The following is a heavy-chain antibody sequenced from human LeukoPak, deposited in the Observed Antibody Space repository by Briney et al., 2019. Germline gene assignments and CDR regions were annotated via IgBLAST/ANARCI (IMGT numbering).Heavy chain of an antibody. V-gene: IGHV3-30*09. J-gene: IGHJ4*02. Sequence: PGGSLRLSCAASGFPFSSYAMHWVRQAPGKGLGWVAAISYDGSNKYYADSVKGRFAISRDNSKNTLYLQMNSLRAEDTAVYYCAREKEPYNISWYGYWGQGTLVSVSS. CDR1: GFPFSSYA. CDR3: AREKEPYNISWYGY. D-gene: IGHD6-13*01. CDR2: ISYDGSNK.